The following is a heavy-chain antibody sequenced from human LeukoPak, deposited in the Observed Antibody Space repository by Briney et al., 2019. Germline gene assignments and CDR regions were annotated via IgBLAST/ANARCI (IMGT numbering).Heavy chain of an antibody. V-gene: IGHV5-51*01. D-gene: IGHD6-13*01. CDR3: ARSSSSYVTSLDS. J-gene: IGHJ5*01. CDR1: GYSFTSYW. Sequence: GESLKISCKGSGYSFTSYWIGWVRQMPGKGLEWMGIIYPGDSDTGYIPSFQGQVTISADKSISTAYLQWSSLKASDTAMYYCARSSSSYVTSLDSWGQGTLVTVSS. CDR2: IYPGDSDT.